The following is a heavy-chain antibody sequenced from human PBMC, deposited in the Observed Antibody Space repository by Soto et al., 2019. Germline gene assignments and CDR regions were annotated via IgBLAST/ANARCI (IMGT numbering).Heavy chain of an antibody. CDR2: IFSNVEK. Sequence: SGPTLVTPPETLTLTCTVSGLSLNNGRLGVSWIRQPPGKALEWLAHIFSNVEKSYSTSLKSRLTISKDNSRSQVVLTMTNVDPAKSGTYCLGIINDCSRNYCYLASVDPLGQGALVAVAS. J-gene: IGHJ5*02. CDR3: GIINDCSRNYCYLASVDP. D-gene: IGHD2-2*01. V-gene: IGHV2-26*01. CDR1: GLSLNNGRLG.